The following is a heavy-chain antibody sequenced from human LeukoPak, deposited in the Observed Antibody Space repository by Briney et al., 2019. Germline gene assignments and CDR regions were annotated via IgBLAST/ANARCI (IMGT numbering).Heavy chain of an antibody. Sequence: SQTLSLTCAISGDSVSNNIAIWNWIRQSPSRGLEWLGRTYYRSRWGNAYAISVKSRITINPDTSKNQFSLQLNSVTPEDTAVYYCARDGDGWYWAFDFWGQGTPVTVSS. D-gene: IGHD6-19*01. CDR2: TYYRSRWGN. J-gene: IGHJ4*02. CDR3: ARDGDGWYWAFDF. CDR1: GDSVSNNIAI. V-gene: IGHV6-1*01.